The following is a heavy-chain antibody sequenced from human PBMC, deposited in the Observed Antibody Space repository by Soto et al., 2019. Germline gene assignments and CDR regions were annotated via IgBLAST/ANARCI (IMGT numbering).Heavy chain of an antibody. CDR3: ARNGPPTIFGVVITSRYGMDV. D-gene: IGHD3-3*01. CDR1: GYSISSGYY. J-gene: IGHJ6*02. CDR2: IYHSGST. Sequence: SETLSLTCAVSGYSISSGYYWGWIRQPPGKGLEWIGSIYHSGSTYYNPSLKSRVTIPVDASKNQFSLKLSSVTAADTAVYYCARNGPPTIFGVVITSRYGMDVWGQGTTVTVSS. V-gene: IGHV4-38-2*01.